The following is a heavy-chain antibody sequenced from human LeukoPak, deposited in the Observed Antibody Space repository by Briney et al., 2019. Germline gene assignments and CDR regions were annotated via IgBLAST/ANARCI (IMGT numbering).Heavy chain of an antibody. J-gene: IGHJ6*03. Sequence: PSETLSLTCTVSDGAIAGYSWSWIRQPPGKGLEWIGSIYHSGSTYYNPSLKSRVTISVDTSKNQFSLKLSSVTAADTAVYYCARAGYYDSSAPWGKYYYYYMDVWGKGTTVTVSS. CDR1: DGAIAGYS. CDR2: IYHSGST. D-gene: IGHD3-22*01. CDR3: ARAGYYDSSAPWGKYYYYYMDV. V-gene: IGHV4-38-2*02.